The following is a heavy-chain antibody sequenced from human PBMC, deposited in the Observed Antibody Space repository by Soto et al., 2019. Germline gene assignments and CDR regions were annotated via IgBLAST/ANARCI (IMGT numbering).Heavy chain of an antibody. CDR2: FGSSGNT. J-gene: IGHJ4*02. V-gene: IGHV3-23*01. CDR3: SKRNSSGYYYFDY. CDR1: GFTFNKFA. D-gene: IGHD6-19*01. Sequence: GGSLRLSCAASGFTFNKFAMSWVRQPPGKGLEWVSTFGSSGNTYYADSLKGRFTISRDSSKNTLFLQMNSLSAEDTAIYYCSKRNSSGYYYFDYWGQGTLVTVSS.